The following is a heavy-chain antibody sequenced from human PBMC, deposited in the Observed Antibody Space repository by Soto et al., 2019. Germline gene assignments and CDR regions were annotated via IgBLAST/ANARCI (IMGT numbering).Heavy chain of an antibody. V-gene: IGHV3-7*03. CDR3: ARDIIRGSSWYDY. D-gene: IGHD6-13*01. CDR1: GFTFSSYW. Sequence: EVQLVESGGGLVQPGGSLRLSCAASGFTFSSYWMSWVRQAPGKGLEWVANIKQDGSEKYYVDSVKGRFTISRDNAKNSLYMQMNSLRAEDTAVYYCARDIIRGSSWYDYSGQGTLVTVSS. J-gene: IGHJ4*02. CDR2: IKQDGSEK.